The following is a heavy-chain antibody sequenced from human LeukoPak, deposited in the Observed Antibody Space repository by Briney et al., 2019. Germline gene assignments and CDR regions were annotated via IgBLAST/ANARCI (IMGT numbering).Heavy chain of an antibody. CDR3: ARAYYSTSWFPH. V-gene: IGHV4-34*01. J-gene: IGHJ5*02. D-gene: IGHD3-10*01. Sequence: SETLSLTCAVYGGSFSGYYWSWIRQPPGKGLEWIGEINHSGSTNYNPSLKSRVTISADTSKNQFSLELRSVTAADTAVYYCARAYYSTSWFPHWGQGALVTVSS. CDR2: INHSGST. CDR1: GGSFSGYY.